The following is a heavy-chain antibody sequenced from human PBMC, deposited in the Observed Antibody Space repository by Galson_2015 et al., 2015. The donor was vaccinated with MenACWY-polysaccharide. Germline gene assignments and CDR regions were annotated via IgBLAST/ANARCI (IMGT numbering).Heavy chain of an antibody. CDR3: AKDRPLRGLSVFYYGMDV. Sequence: SLRLSCAVSGFIFSDYAIHWVRQAPGKGLEWLAVISYDGSNKYYLESVKGRFTISRDNSKDMVYLHMNSLRGEDTAVYFCAKDRPLRGLSVFYYGMDVWGQGTTVTVSS. D-gene: IGHD3-10*01. CDR2: ISYDGSNK. J-gene: IGHJ6*02. V-gene: IGHV3-30*18. CDR1: GFIFSDYA.